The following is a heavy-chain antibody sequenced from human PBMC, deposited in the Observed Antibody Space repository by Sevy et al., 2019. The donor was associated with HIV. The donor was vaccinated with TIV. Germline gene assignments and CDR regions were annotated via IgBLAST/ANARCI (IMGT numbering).Heavy chain of an antibody. CDR1: GFTFSSYS. D-gene: IGHD2-15*01. Sequence: GGSLRLSCAASGFTFSSYSMNWVRQAPGKGLEWVSSISSSSSYIYYADAVKGRCTISRDNAKNSLYLQMNSLRVEDMAVYYCARDGLGIGSSVVFDYWCHGTLVTFSS. CDR3: ARDGLGIGSSVVFDY. V-gene: IGHV3-21*01. CDR2: ISSSSSYI. J-gene: IGHJ4*01.